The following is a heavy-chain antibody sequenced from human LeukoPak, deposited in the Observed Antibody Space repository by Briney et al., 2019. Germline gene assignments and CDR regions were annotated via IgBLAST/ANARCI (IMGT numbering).Heavy chain of an antibody. CDR1: GFTFSSSA. Sequence: PGGSLRLSCIASGFTFSSSAMDWVRQAPGKGLVWVSHINSDESSTTYADSVKGRFTISRDNAKNTLYLQMNSLRAEDTAVYYCARARVGDKFFDMWGQGTMVTVSS. V-gene: IGHV3-74*01. D-gene: IGHD1-26*01. CDR3: ARARVGDKFFDM. CDR2: INSDESST. J-gene: IGHJ3*02.